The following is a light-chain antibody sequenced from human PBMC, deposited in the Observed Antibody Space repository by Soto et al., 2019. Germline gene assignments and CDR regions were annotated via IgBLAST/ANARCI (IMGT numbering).Light chain of an antibody. V-gene: IGKV3-20*01. J-gene: IGKJ3*01. CDR2: GAS. CDR1: QSVSNSY. Sequence: EIALTQYPGALPLSPGEIAAISCRASQSVSNSYLAWYQQKPGQAPRLLIYGASSRATGIPDRFSGSGSETDFTLTISRLEPEDFAVYYCKQYGEIPLFTFGHGTKVVI. CDR3: KQYGEIPLFT.